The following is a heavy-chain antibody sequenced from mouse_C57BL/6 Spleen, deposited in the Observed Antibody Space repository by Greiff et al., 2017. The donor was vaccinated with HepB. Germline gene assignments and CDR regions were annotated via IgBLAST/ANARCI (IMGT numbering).Heavy chain of an antibody. CDR1: GYTFTTYP. CDR3: ARSFTTVARDYYFDY. D-gene: IGHD1-1*01. CDR2: FHPYNDDT. Sequence: VQLQQSGAELVKPGASVKMSCKASGYTFTTYPIEWMKQNHGKSLEWIGNFHPYNDDTKYNEKFKGKATLTVEKSSSTVYLELRRLTSDDSAVYYCARSFTTVARDYYFDYWGQGTTLTVSS. J-gene: IGHJ2*01. V-gene: IGHV1-47*01.